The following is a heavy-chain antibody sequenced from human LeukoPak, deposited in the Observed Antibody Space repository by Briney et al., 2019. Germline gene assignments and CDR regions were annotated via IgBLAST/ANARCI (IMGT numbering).Heavy chain of an antibody. J-gene: IGHJ6*04. CDR3: ARDRGFGQADV. Sequence: GGSLRLSCAASGFALSSYDMSWVRQAPGKGLEWVANIKQDGGEKYYVDSVKGRFTISRDNAKNSLYLQMNSLRAEDTAVYYCARDRGFGQADVWGKGTTVTVSS. CDR2: IKQDGGEK. CDR1: GFALSSYD. D-gene: IGHD3-10*01. V-gene: IGHV3-7*01.